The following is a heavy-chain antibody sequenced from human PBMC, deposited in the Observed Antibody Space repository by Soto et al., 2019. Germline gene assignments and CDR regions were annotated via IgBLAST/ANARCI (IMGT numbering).Heavy chain of an antibody. V-gene: IGHV4-38-2*02. CDR2: IYHSGST. D-gene: IGHD3-3*01. Sequence: PSETLSLTCAVSGYSISSGCYWCFIRQPPGKGLECIGSIYHSGSTYYNPSLKSRVTISVDTSKNQCSLKLSSVTAADTAVYYCARDGGPDDFWSGYPNGFDPWGQGTLVTVSS. CDR3: ARDGGPDDFWSGYPNGFDP. CDR1: GYSISSGCY. J-gene: IGHJ5*02.